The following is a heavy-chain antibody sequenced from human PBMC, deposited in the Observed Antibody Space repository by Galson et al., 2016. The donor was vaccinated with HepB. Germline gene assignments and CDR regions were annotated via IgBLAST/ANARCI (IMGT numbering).Heavy chain of an antibody. Sequence: SLRLSCAGSGFTFSSYNMNWVRQAPGKGLEWLADIRISGSTVYYADSLKGRFTISRDNDKNSVYLQMDSLRDEDTAVYYCAGEADFYDSTGYFPPFAYWGQGILVTVSS. CDR2: IRISGSTV. D-gene: IGHD3-22*01. J-gene: IGHJ4*02. CDR1: GFTFSSYN. CDR3: AGEADFYDSTGYFPPFAY. V-gene: IGHV3-48*02.